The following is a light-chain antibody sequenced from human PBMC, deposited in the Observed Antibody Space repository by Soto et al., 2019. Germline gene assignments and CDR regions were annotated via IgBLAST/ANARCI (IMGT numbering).Light chain of an antibody. CDR1: SSDAGSYNV. J-gene: IGLJ2*01. V-gene: IGLV2-23*01. CDR2: EGS. CDR3: CSYAGRSTL. Sequence: QSVLTQPASVSGSPGQSITMSCTGTSSDAGSYNVVSWYQQHPGKAPKLMIYEGSKRPSGVSNRFSGSKSGNTASLTISGLQAEDEADYYCCSYAGRSTLFGGGTQLTVL.